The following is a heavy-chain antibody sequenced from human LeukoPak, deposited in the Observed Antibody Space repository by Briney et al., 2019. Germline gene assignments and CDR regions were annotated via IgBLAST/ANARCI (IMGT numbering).Heavy chain of an antibody. Sequence: ASVKVSCKASGYTFTSYYMHWVRQAPGQGLEWMGIINPSGGSTSYAQEFQGRVTITRDTSASTAYMELSSLRSEDMAEYYCARDRYTSGGGPFDFWGQGTLVTVSS. CDR3: ARDRYTSGGGPFDF. D-gene: IGHD6-19*01. CDR2: INPSGGST. V-gene: IGHV1-46*01. J-gene: IGHJ4*02. CDR1: GYTFTSYY.